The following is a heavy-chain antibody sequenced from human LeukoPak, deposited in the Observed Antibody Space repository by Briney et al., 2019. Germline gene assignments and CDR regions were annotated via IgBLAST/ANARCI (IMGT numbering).Heavy chain of an antibody. CDR3: GVGATHDYCMDV. CDR1: GGSFSGYY. CDR2: INHSGST. J-gene: IGHJ6*03. Sequence: SETLSLTCAVYGGSFSGYYWSWIRQPPGKGLEWIGEINHSGSTNYNPSLKSRVTISVDTSKNQFSLKLSSVTAADTAVYYCGVGATHDYCMDVWGKGTTVTVSS. V-gene: IGHV4-34*01. D-gene: IGHD1-26*01.